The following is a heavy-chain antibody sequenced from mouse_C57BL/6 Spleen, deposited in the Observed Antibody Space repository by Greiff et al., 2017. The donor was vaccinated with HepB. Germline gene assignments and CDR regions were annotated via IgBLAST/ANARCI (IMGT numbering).Heavy chain of an antibody. J-gene: IGHJ4*01. V-gene: IGHV1-66*01. CDR2: IYPGSGNT. Sequence: VKLVESGPELVKPGASVKISCKASGYSFTSYYIHWVKQRPGQGLEWIGWIYPGSGNTKYNEKFKGKATLTADTSSSTAYMQLSSLTSEDSAVYYCAREGSYYAMDYWGQGTSVTVSS. CDR1: GYSFTSYY. CDR3: AREGSYYAMDY.